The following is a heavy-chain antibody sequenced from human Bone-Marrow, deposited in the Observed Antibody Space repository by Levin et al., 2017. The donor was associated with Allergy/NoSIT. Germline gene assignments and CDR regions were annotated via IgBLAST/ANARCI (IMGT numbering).Heavy chain of an antibody. CDR2: IFPGDSDT. D-gene: IGHD6-19*01. CDR3: ARRDGNGWSRHDAEFDP. J-gene: IGHJ5*02. V-gene: IGHV5-51*01. CDR1: GYKFTGYW. Sequence: PGESLKISCQASGYKFTGYWIGWVRLKPGKGLEWMGNIFPGDSDTRYSPAFQGQVTISVDNSISTVYLQWGRLKASDTATYYCARRDGNGWSRHDAEFDPWGQGTLVTVSS.